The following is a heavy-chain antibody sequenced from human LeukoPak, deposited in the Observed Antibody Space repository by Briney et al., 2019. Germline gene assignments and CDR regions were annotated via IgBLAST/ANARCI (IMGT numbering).Heavy chain of an antibody. CDR1: GFTFSNYA. V-gene: IGHV3-23*01. D-gene: IGHD3-10*01. Sequence: GGSLRLSRAASGFTFSNYAMSWVRQAPGKGLEWVSAVSTSGTGTYYADSVKGRFTISRDNSKKTLYLQMNSLRAEDTAVYYCAREGRESQGFDYWGQGILVTVSS. CDR2: VSTSGTGT. CDR3: AREGRESQGFDY. J-gene: IGHJ4*02.